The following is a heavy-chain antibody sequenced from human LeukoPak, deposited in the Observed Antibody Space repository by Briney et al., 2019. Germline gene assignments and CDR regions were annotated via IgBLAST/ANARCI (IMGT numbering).Heavy chain of an antibody. V-gene: IGHV4-59*01. CDR3: ARIVVVTLVANPCWYFEV. Sequence: SETLSLTCTVSGGSISNYYWSWIRQPPGKGLEWIGYIYYSGTTNYNPSLESRVTISVDTSKYQFSLKLSSVTAVDTAVYYCARIVVVTLVANPCWYFEVWGRGTLVTVSS. J-gene: IGHJ2*01. CDR1: GGSISNYY. CDR2: IYYSGTT. D-gene: IGHD2-15*01.